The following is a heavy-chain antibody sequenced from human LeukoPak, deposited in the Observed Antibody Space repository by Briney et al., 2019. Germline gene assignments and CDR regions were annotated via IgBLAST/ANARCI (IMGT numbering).Heavy chain of an antibody. J-gene: IGHJ6*03. D-gene: IGHD3-10*01. V-gene: IGHV1-46*01. Sequence: ASVKASCKASGYTFTSYYMHWVRQAPGQGLEWMGIINPSGGSTSYAQKFQGRVTMTRDMSTSTVYMELSSLRSEDTAVYYCAVLYGSGSYYYYYMDVWGKGTTVTVSS. CDR2: INPSGGST. CDR1: GYTFTSYY. CDR3: AVLYGSGSYYYYYMDV.